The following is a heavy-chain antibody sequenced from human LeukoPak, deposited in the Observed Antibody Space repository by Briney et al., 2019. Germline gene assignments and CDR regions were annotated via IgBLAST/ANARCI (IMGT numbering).Heavy chain of an antibody. CDR2: ISNSGSTK. CDR3: ARGAEFKITNNDPRNDY. D-gene: IGHD1/OR15-1a*01. V-gene: IGHV3-11*01. CDR1: GFTFSDYY. Sequence: PGGSLRLSCATSGFTFSDYYMSWIRQAPVKGLEWVSYISNSGSTKYYGDSVKGRFTISRDNAKNSLYLQMNSLRAEDTAVYYCARGAEFKITNNDPRNDYWGQGALVTVSS. J-gene: IGHJ4*02.